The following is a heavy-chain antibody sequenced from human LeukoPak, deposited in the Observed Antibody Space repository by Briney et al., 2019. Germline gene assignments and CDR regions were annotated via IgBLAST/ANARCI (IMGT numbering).Heavy chain of an antibody. Sequence: SETLSLTCAVYGGSFSGYYWSWIRQPPGKGLEWIGEINHSGSTNYNPSLKSRVTISVDTSKNQFSLKLSSVTAADTAVYYCASLYYDFWSGYYGGWFDPWGQGTLVTVSS. V-gene: IGHV4-34*01. CDR2: INHSGST. D-gene: IGHD3-3*01. CDR3: ASLYYDFWSGYYGGWFDP. CDR1: GGSFSGYY. J-gene: IGHJ5*02.